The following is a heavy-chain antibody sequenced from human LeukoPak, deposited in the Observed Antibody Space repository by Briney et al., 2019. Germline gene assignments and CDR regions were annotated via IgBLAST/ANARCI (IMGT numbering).Heavy chain of an antibody. V-gene: IGHV3-23*01. J-gene: IGHJ3*02. CDR2: ISTNGGST. D-gene: IGHD2-21*02. CDR1: GFTFSRYA. Sequence: GGSLRLSCVASGFTFSRYAMSWVRQPPGKGLEWVSVISTNGGSTHDAGSVKGRFTISRDNSKNTLSLQMNSLRAEDTAVYYCAKARSDCDFDTLDTWGQGTMVTVSS. CDR3: AKARSDCDFDTLDT.